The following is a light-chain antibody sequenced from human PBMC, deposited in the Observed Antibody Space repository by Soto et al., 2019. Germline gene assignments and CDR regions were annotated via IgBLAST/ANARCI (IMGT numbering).Light chain of an antibody. CDR1: SSNIGSNS. CDR2: SNN. Sequence: QSVVTQPPSASGTPGQRVTISCSGSSSNIGSNSVNWYQHLPGTAPKLLIYSNNQRLSGVPDRLSGSKSGTSASLAISGLQSEDEADYYCAAWDDSLNGVIFGGGTKLPVL. V-gene: IGLV1-44*01. CDR3: AAWDDSLNGVI. J-gene: IGLJ2*01.